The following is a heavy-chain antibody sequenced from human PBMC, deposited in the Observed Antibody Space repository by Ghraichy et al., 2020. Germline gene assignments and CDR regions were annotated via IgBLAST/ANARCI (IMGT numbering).Heavy chain of an antibody. CDR2: IRPDGSDK. Sequence: GGSLRLSCAASGFTFSRYGMHWVRQAPGKGLEWVSFIRPDGSDKYYGDSVKGRFTISRDNSKNTLYLQMNSLRTADTAVYYCAEDGRYRDVGHDYWGQGNLVTVPS. J-gene: IGHJ4*02. CDR1: GFTFSRYG. CDR3: AEDGRYRDVGHDY. D-gene: IGHD3-16*02. V-gene: IGHV3-30*02.